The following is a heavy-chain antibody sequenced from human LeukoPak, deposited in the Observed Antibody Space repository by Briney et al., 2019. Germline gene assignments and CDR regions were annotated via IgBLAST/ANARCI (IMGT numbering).Heavy chain of an antibody. CDR2: ISSSGSTI. Sequence: GSLRLSCAASGFTFSDYYMSWIRQAPGKGLEWVSYISSSGSTIYYADSVKGRFTISRDNVKNSLYLQMNSLRAEDTAVYYCARGGPRLRWGELPSPIFDWGGQGPLAPVS. D-gene: IGHD3-16*02. CDR3: ARGGPRLRWGELPSPIFDW. V-gene: IGHV3-11*01. CDR1: GFTFSDYY. J-gene: IGHJ4*02.